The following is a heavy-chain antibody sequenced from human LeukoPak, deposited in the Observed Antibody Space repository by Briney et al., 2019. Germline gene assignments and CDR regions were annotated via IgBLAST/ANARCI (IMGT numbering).Heavy chain of an antibody. CDR1: GFTFSSYG. D-gene: IGHD3-22*01. J-gene: IGHJ4*02. Sequence: GGSLRLSCAASGFTFSSYGMHWVRQAPGKGLEWVAVISYDGSNKYYADSVKGRFTISRDNSKNTLYLQMNSLRAEDTAVYYCAKDHSSGYQTYYFDYWGQGTLVTVSS. V-gene: IGHV3-30*18. CDR2: ISYDGSNK. CDR3: AKDHSSGYQTYYFDY.